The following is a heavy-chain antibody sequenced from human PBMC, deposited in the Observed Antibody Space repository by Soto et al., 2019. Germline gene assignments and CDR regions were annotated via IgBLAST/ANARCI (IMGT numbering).Heavy chain of an antibody. CDR3: ACCGKNILPRVRHFSWLQPAEFDS. CDR2: ISAYNGNT. J-gene: IGHJ4*02. V-gene: IGHV1-18*01. CDR1: GYTFTSYG. D-gene: IGHD5-18*01. Sequence: QVRLVQSGAEVKKPGASVKVSCKASGYTFTSYGISWVRQAPGQGLEWMGWISAYNGNTNYAHELQGTGTMSTDTTASSAYMKPRRLGSDDTTVYHCACCGKNILPRVRHFSWLQPAEFDSRGQGTLVTVSS.